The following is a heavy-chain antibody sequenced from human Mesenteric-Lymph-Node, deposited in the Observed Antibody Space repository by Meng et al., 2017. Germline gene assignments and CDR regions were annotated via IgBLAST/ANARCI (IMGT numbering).Heavy chain of an antibody. D-gene: IGHD3-3*01. V-gene: IGHV3-69-1*01. Sequence: GGSLRLSCAASGFTFSPYALSWVRQPPGKGLEWVSSISGAGLTFYADSVKGRFTISRDNAKNSLYLQMNSLRAEDTAVYYCARGRQADFWSGYLTHYYYYGMDVWGQGTTVTVSS. CDR2: ISGAGLT. J-gene: IGHJ6*02. CDR3: ARGRQADFWSGYLTHYYYYGMDV. CDR1: GFTFSPYA.